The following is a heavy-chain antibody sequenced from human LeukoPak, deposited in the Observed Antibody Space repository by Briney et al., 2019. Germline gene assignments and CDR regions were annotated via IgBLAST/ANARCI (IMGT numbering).Heavy chain of an antibody. CDR1: GVSISAYY. D-gene: IGHD6-13*01. V-gene: IGHV4-4*07. Sequence: SETLSLTCSVSGVSISAYYWSWIRQSAGNRLEWIGRIYPGEGIYATATTSYNPSFKSRVTMSGDTSKNQLSLKLSSVTAADTAVYYCAGGYSSSWSSFDPWGQGTLVTVSS. CDR2: IYPGEGIYATATT. CDR3: AGGYSSSWSSFDP. J-gene: IGHJ5*02.